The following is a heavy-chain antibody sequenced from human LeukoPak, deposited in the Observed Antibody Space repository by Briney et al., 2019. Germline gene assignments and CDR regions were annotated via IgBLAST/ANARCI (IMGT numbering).Heavy chain of an antibody. CDR1: GFTFSDYY. V-gene: IGHV3-11*04. CDR2: ISSSGSTI. CDR3: ATLSTLYYDSSGYKSCPDY. D-gene: IGHD3-22*01. Sequence: PGGSLRLSCAASGFTFSDYYMSWIRQAPGKGLEWVSYISSSGSTIYYADSVKGRFTISRDNAKNSLYLQMNSLRAEDTAVYYCATLSTLYYDSSGYKSCPDYWGQGTLVTVSS. J-gene: IGHJ4*02.